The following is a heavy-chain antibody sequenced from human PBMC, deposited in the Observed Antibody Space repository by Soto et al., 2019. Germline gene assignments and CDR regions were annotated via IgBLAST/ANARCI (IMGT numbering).Heavy chain of an antibody. D-gene: IGHD3-9*01. Sequence: PGGSLRLSCAASGFTFSNYWMHWVRQAPGGGLVFVSRMNSYCSTANYADSVKGGFTICGYNAMNTLYLQMNSLRAEYTAVYYCARAGYYRFDYWGRGTKVTVSS. CDR2: MNSYCSTA. J-gene: IGHJ4*02. CDR1: GFTFSNYW. CDR3: ARAGYYRFDY. V-gene: IGHV3-74*01.